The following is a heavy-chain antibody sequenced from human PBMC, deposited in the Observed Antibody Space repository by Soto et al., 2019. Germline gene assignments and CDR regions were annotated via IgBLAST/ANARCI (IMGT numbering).Heavy chain of an antibody. CDR3: ARDRAKWKDYYYYGMDV. J-gene: IGHJ6*02. Sequence: KPSETLSLTCTVSGGSVSSSSYYWGWVRQPPGKGLEWIGSVYYSGSTYYNPSLKSRLTISVDTSKIQFSLKLRSVTAADTAVYFCARDRAKWKDYYYYGMDVWGQGTTVTVSS. CDR2: VYYSGST. CDR1: GGSVSSSSYY. V-gene: IGHV4-39*02. D-gene: IGHD1-20*01.